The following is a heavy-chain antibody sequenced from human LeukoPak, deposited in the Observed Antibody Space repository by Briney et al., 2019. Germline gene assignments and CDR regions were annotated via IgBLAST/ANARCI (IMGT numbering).Heavy chain of an antibody. V-gene: IGHV3-30*03. J-gene: IGHJ4*02. CDR1: GFTFSSYG. CDR3: AIRDGGHFDY. Sequence: GGSLRLSCAASGFTFSSYGMHWVRQAPGKGLEWVAVISYDGSNKYYADSVKGRFTISRDNFKNTLYLQMNSLRAEDTAVYYCAIRDGGHFDYWGQGTLVTVSS. CDR2: ISYDGSNK. D-gene: IGHD3-16*01.